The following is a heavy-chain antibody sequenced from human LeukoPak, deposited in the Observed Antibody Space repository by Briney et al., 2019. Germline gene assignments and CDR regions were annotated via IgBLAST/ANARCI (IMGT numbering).Heavy chain of an antibody. J-gene: IGHJ4*02. D-gene: IGHD2-15*01. CDR1: GYTFTGYY. V-gene: IGHV1-2*02. CDR3: AREMECSGDSCYPSNDY. Sequence: GASVKVSCKASGYTFTGYYMHWVRQAPGQGLEWMGWINPNSGGTNYAQKFQGRVTMTRDTSISTAYMELSRLRSDDTAVYYCAREMECSGDSCYPSNDYWGQGTLVTVSS. CDR2: INPNSGGT.